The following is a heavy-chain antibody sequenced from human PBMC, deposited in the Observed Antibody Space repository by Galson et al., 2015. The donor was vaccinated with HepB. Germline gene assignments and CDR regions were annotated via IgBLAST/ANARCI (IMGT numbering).Heavy chain of an antibody. CDR3: VKAQFLEWLPSAFDY. Sequence: SLRLSCAASGFSISDSYMTWIRQAPGKGLEWVTVISYDGNDKYYANSVKGRFTISRDNSRSTLYLQMTSLRPEDTAVYSCVKAQFLEWLPSAFDYWGQGTLVTVSS. V-gene: IGHV3-30*18. CDR1: GFSISDSY. J-gene: IGHJ4*02. CDR2: ISYDGNDK. D-gene: IGHD3-3*01.